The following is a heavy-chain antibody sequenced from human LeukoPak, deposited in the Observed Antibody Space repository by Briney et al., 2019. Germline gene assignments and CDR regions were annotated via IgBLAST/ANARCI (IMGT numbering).Heavy chain of an antibody. J-gene: IGHJ4*02. D-gene: IGHD4-17*01. Sequence: GGSLRLSCAASGFTFSSYAMHWVRQAPGRVLEWVALISYDESNTFYADSVKGRFTISRDNSKNTLYLQMNSLRVEDRAVYYCARDGDGDYVFSYYFDYWGQGTLVTVSS. CDR1: GFTFSSYA. CDR3: ARDGDGDYVFSYYFDY. CDR2: ISYDESNT. V-gene: IGHV3-30*04.